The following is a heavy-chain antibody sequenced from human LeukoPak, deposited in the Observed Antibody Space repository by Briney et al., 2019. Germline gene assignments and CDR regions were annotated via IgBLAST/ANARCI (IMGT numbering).Heavy chain of an antibody. CDR2: VKSNSGKT. CDR3: ARGPQWIQLWSPSGLDV. V-gene: IGHV1-8*01. J-gene: IGHJ6*02. D-gene: IGHD5-18*01. Sequence: ASVKVPCKASGDTFANFDINWVRQATGQGLEWIGWVKSNSGKTDYAQKFQGRVTMTRDTSTSTAYMELSSLRSEDTAVYYCARGPQWIQLWSPSGLDVWGQGTTVTVSS. CDR1: GDTFANFD.